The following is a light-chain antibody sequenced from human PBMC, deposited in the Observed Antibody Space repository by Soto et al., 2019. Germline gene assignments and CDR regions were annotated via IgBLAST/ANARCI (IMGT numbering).Light chain of an antibody. J-gene: IGKJ4*01. CDR1: QTINNL. Sequence: DIQMTQSPSTLSASLVYRFSITCLASQTINNLMAWYQQKPGQAPKLLIYKASNLETGVPSRFSGSGSGTEFTLTISSLQPDDFATYYCQQYSSYPSLTFGGGTKVDTK. CDR2: KAS. CDR3: QQYSSYPSLT. V-gene: IGKV1-5*03.